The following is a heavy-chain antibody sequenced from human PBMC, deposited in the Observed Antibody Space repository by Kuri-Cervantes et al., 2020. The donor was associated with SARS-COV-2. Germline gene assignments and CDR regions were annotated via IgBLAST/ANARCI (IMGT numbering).Heavy chain of an antibody. Sequence: SETLSLTCTVSGGSISSGGYYWSWIRQPPGKGLEWIGYIYHSGSTYYNPSLKSRVTIPVDRSKNQFSLKLSSVTAADTAVYYCARSFSSWYPDYWGQGTLVTVSS. J-gene: IGHJ4*02. V-gene: IGHV4-30-2*01. CDR2: IYHSGST. CDR3: ARSFSSWYPDY. D-gene: IGHD6-13*01. CDR1: GGSISSGGYY.